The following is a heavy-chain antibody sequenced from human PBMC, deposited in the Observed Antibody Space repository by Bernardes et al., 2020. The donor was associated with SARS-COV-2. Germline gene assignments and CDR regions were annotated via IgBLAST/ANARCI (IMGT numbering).Heavy chain of an antibody. Sequence: GGSLRLSRAASGFTFSKYAMSWVRPAPGEGLEWVSGISGSGGSTYYPDSVKGRFTISRDNSKNTLYLQMNSLRAEDTAVYYCAKEGGYNYGFQWGQGTLVTVSS. V-gene: IGHV3-23*01. CDR1: GFTFSKYA. CDR3: AKEGGYNYGFQ. D-gene: IGHD5-18*01. CDR2: ISGSGGST. J-gene: IGHJ4*02.